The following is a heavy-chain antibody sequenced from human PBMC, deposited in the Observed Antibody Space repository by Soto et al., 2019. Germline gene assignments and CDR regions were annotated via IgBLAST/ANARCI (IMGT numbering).Heavy chain of an antibody. CDR3: AREVVATNYYYYGMDV. Sequence: ASVKVSCKASEYTFTDYYMHWIRQAPGQGLEWMGWVNPNNGDTNYAQKFQDWVTMTRDTSISTAYMELSRLRPDDTAVYYCAREVVATNYYYYGMDVWGQGTTVTVSS. D-gene: IGHD5-12*01. CDR1: EYTFTDYY. J-gene: IGHJ6*02. V-gene: IGHV1-2*04. CDR2: VNPNNGDT.